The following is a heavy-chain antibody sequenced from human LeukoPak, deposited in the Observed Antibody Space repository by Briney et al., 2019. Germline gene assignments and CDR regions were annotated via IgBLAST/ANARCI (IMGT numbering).Heavy chain of an antibody. Sequence: GGSLTLSCAASGFSFSNYAMTWVRQAPGKGLEWVSAISGSGGNTFSADSVKGRFTISRDNSKNTLYLQMNSLRAEDTAVYYCARQGSRTHYYYYYYMDVWGKGTTVTVSS. CDR1: GFSFSNYA. CDR2: ISGSGGNT. J-gene: IGHJ6*03. D-gene: IGHD3-10*01. V-gene: IGHV3-23*01. CDR3: ARQGSRTHYYYYYYMDV.